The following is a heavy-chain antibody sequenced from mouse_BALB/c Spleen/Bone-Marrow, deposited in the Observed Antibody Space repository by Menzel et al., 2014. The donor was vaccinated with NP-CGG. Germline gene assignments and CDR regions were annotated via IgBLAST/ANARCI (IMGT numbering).Heavy chain of an antibody. CDR2: SRNKAKYYTT. V-gene: IGHV7-1*02. D-gene: IGHD2-10*02. CDR3: ARDVGYGNYFVY. J-gene: IGHJ3*01. Sequence: EVKLVESGGGLVQPGDSLRLSCAPSGFTFSDFYMEWVRRPPGKRLEWIAASRNKAKYYTTEYSASVKGRFIVSRDTSQSVLYLQMNALRAEDTAIYYCARDVGYGNYFVYWGQGTLVTVSA. CDR1: GFTFSDFY.